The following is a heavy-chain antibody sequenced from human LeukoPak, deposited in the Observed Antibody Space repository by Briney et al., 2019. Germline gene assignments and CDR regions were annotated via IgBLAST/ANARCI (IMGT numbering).Heavy chain of an antibody. D-gene: IGHD3-10*01. CDR1: GFTFRSYW. J-gene: IGHJ4*02. CDR3: FGSGSYSY. V-gene: IGHV3-7*01. Sequence: PAGGSLRLSCAASGFTFRSYWMSWVRQAPGKGLEWVANIKQDGSEQYYVDSVKGRFTISRDNAKSSLYLQMNSLRAEDTAVYYCFGSGSYSYWDQGTQVTVSS. CDR2: IKQDGSEQ.